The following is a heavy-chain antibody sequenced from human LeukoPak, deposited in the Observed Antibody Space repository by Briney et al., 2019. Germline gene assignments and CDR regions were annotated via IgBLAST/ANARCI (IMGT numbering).Heavy chain of an antibody. Sequence: PSQTLSLTCTVSGGSIRSGRYYWSWIRQPAGKGLEWIGHFYTSGSTNHNPSLKSRVTISGDTSKNQFSLKLNSVTAADTAVYYCARGSVGGGNYYNYYMDVWGKGTTVTVSS. CDR3: ARGSVGGGNYYNYYMDV. D-gene: IGHD5/OR15-5a*01. J-gene: IGHJ6*03. CDR1: GGSIRSGRYY. CDR2: FYTSGST. V-gene: IGHV4-61*09.